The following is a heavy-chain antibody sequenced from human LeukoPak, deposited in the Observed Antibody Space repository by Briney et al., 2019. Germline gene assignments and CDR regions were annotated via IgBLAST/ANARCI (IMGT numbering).Heavy chain of an antibody. Sequence: PGRSLRLSCIASGFSVGDYAMSWVRQAPGKGLEWVGFIRSKTYGGTADYAASVEGRFTISRDDSNNIAYLQMNSLKTEDTALYYCTRGLEGFTAYDDFWGQGTLVTVSS. CDR2: IRSKTYGGTA. V-gene: IGHV3-49*04. CDR3: TRGLEGFTAYDDF. D-gene: IGHD5-12*01. CDR1: GFSVGDYA. J-gene: IGHJ4*02.